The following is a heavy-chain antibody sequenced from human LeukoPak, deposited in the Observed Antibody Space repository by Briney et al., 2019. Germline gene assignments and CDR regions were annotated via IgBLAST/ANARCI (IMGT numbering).Heavy chain of an antibody. V-gene: IGHV3-23*01. J-gene: IGHJ4*02. D-gene: IGHD5-18*01. Sequence: GGSLSLSCAASGFTFISYAMSWVRQAPGKGLEWVSAIIGSGGVTYYADSVKGRFTISRDNSKNTLYLQMNSLRAEDTAVYYCAKQSDSYAYRAYDYWGQGTLVTVSS. CDR2: IIGSGGVT. CDR3: AKQSDSYAYRAYDY. CDR1: GFTFISYA.